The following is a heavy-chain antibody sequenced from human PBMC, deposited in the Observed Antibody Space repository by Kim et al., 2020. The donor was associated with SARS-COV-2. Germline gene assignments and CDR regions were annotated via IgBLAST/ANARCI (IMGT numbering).Heavy chain of an antibody. CDR3: GRGNIVSGFSTSCSDAFD. CDR1: GFTFTDYA. V-gene: IGHV1-3*01. D-gene: IGHD2-2*01. CDR2: INAGNGNT. Sequence: ASVKVSCKASGFTFTDYAIHWVRQAPGQRLEWMGWINAGNGNTKYSQKFQGRVTITRDSSASSAYMELSSLRSEDTAIYYCGRGNIVSGFSTSCSDAFD. J-gene: IGHJ3*02.